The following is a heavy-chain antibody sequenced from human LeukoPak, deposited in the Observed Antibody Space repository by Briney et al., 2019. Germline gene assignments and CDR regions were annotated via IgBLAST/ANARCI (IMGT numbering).Heavy chain of an antibody. Sequence: GGSLRLSCEASGFSVTSHGMHWVRQAPGKGLEWVALIYSDGTHSFYADSVRGRFTISRDISKNTVYLQMNNMRTEEDTAVYFCAKDKGNYGYDYWGQGTLVTVSS. J-gene: IGHJ4*02. CDR3: AKDKGNYGYDY. CDR1: GFSVTSHG. D-gene: IGHD5-24*01. V-gene: IGHV3-30*18. CDR2: IYSDGTHS.